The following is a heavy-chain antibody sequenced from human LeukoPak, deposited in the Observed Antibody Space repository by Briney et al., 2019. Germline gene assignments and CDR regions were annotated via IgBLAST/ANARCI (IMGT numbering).Heavy chain of an antibody. CDR2: IYYSGST. CDR1: GGSISSGGYY. J-gene: IGHJ4*02. D-gene: IGHD3-22*01. CDR3: ARGLTQYDSSGYSYYFDY. V-gene: IGHV4-31*03. Sequence: SETLSLTCTVSGGSISSGGYYWSWIRQHPGKGLEWIGYIYYSGSTYYNPSLKSRVTISVDTSKNQFSLKLSPVTAADTAVYYCARGLTQYDSSGYSYYFDYWGQGTLVTVSS.